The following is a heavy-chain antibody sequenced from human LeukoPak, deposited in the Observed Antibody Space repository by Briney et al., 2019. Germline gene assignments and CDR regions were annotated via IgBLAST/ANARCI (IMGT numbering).Heavy chain of an antibody. Sequence: ASVKVSCKASRYTFTSYVITWVRQAPGQGLEWMGWISAYNGNTNYAQKLQGRVTMTTDTSTSTAYMELRSLRSDDTAVYYCARDRITMVRGGASRFDYWGQGTLVTVSS. J-gene: IGHJ4*02. CDR1: RYTFTSYV. CDR2: ISAYNGNT. V-gene: IGHV1-18*01. D-gene: IGHD3-10*01. CDR3: ARDRITMVRGGASRFDY.